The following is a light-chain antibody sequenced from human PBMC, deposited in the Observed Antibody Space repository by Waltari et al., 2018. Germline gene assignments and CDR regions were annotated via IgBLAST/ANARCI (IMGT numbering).Light chain of an antibody. CDR3: QSYDSSLSAWV. Sequence: QSVLTQPPSVSAAPGQRVTISCTGSSSNIGSRFDVHWYQQVPGTVPKLLIYANNYRPSGVPGRFSGSKSGTSASLAIAGLQAEDEADYYCQSYDSSLSAWVFGGGTKLTVL. CDR2: ANN. J-gene: IGLJ2*01. V-gene: IGLV1-40*01. CDR1: SSNIGSRFD.